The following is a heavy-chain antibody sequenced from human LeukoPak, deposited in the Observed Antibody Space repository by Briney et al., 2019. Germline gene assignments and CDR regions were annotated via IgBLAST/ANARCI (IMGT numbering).Heavy chain of an antibody. CDR1: GFTFDDYT. CDR2: ISSSSSYI. CDR3: ARDILTGYYNPPHSCDY. J-gene: IGHJ4*02. V-gene: IGHV3-21*01. Sequence: PGGSLRLSCAASGFTFDDYTMHWVRQAPGKGLEWVSSISSSSSYIYYADSVKGRFTISRDNAKNSLYLQMNSLRAEDTAVYYCARDILTGYYNPPHSCDYWGQGTLVTVSS. D-gene: IGHD3-9*01.